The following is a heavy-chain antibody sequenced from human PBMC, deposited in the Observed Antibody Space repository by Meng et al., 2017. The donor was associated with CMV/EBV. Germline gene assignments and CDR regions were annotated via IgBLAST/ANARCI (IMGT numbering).Heavy chain of an antibody. J-gene: IGHJ1*01. D-gene: IGHD4-23*01. CDR3: ARTTVVTTYLPAVYLQH. Sequence: QEACQGQSKRRQDLSLTSTVSGDAMSGGSHHWSWIRQPSWMGLKCIGRIHTSRSTNYNPSLQSRVTISVHTYKNQFSQKLSSVTAADTAVYYCARTTVVTTYLPAVYLQHWGKGTLVTVSS. CDR2: IHTSRST. CDR1: GDAMSGGSHH. V-gene: IGHV4-61*02.